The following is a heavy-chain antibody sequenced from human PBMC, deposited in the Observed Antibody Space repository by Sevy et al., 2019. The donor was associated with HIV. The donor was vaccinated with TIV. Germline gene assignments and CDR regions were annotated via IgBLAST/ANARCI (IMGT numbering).Heavy chain of an antibody. Sequence: ASVKVSCKASGYTFTSYGISWVRQAPGQGLEWMGWVSAYNGNTNYAQRLQGRVTMTTDKSTSTAYMELRSLRSDDTAVYYCAREDTAMRNQVDYWGQGTLVTVSS. CDR2: VSAYNGNT. J-gene: IGHJ4*02. CDR3: AREDTAMRNQVDY. V-gene: IGHV1-18*04. D-gene: IGHD5-18*01. CDR1: GYTFTSYG.